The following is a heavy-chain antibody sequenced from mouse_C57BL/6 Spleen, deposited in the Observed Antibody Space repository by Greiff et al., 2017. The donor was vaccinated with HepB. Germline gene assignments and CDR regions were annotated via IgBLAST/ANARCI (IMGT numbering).Heavy chain of an antibody. Sequence: EVMLVESGEGLVKPGGSLKLSCAASGFTFSSYAMSWVRQTPEKRLEWVAYISSGGDYIYYADTVKGRFTISRDNARNTLYLQMSSLKSEDTAMYYCTRDHYGSSYVNYAMDYWGQGTSVTVSS. CDR2: ISSGGDYI. CDR1: GFTFSSYA. J-gene: IGHJ4*01. CDR3: TRDHYGSSYVNYAMDY. V-gene: IGHV5-9-1*02. D-gene: IGHD1-1*01.